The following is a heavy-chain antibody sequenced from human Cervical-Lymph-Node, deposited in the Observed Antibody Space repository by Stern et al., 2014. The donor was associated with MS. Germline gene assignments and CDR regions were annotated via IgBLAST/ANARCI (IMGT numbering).Heavy chain of an antibody. CDR1: GGTFSSYA. J-gene: IGHJ4*02. D-gene: IGHD4-17*01. CDR2: ILPIFCPA. Sequence: VQLVQSGAEVKKPGSSVKVSCKASGGTFSSYAISWVRQAPGQGLEWMGGILPIFCPANYANKFQGRVTSTADASTRPVYMELSSLRSEDTAVYYCARGLSPNYGDYLVDWGQGTLVTVSS. V-gene: IGHV1-69*01. CDR3: ARGLSPNYGDYLVD.